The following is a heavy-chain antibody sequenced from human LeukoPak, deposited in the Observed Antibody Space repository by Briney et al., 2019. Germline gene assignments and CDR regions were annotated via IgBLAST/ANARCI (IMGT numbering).Heavy chain of an antibody. CDR1: GGSISSSSYY. CDR3: ARGRWYNWNDAQEFDY. CDR2: IYYSGST. V-gene: IGHV4-39*07. D-gene: IGHD1-1*01. Sequence: SETLSLTCTVSGGSISSSSYYWGWIRQPPRKGLEWIGSIYYSGSTYYNPSLKSRVTITVDTSKNQFSLKLSSVTAADTAEYYCARGRWYNWNDAQEFDYWGQGTLVTVSS. J-gene: IGHJ4*02.